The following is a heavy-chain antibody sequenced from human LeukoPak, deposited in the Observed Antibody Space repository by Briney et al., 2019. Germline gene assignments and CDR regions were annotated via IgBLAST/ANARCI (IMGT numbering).Heavy chain of an antibody. CDR1: GYTFTSYG. J-gene: IGHJ4*02. CDR3: ARVGLREYNWNDGEDY. V-gene: IGHV1-18*01. D-gene: IGHD1-20*01. Sequence: ASVKVSCKASGYTFTSYGICWVRQAPGQGLEWMGWISAYNGNTNYAQKLQGRVTMTTDTSTSTAYMELRSLRSDDTAVYYCARVGLREYNWNDGEDYWGQGTLVTVSS. CDR2: ISAYNGNT.